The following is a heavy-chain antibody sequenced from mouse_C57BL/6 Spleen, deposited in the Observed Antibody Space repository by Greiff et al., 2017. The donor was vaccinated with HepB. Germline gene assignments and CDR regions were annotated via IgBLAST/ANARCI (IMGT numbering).Heavy chain of an antibody. CDR1: GYTFTSYG. Sequence: VQLQQSGAELARPGASVKLSCKASGYTFTSYGISWVKQRTGQGLEWIGEIYPRSGNTYYNEKFKGKATLTADKSSSTAYMELRSLTSEDSAVYFCAREPITTVDYWYFDVWGTGTTVTVSS. J-gene: IGHJ1*03. D-gene: IGHD1-1*01. CDR2: IYPRSGNT. CDR3: AREPITTVDYWYFDV. V-gene: IGHV1-81*01.